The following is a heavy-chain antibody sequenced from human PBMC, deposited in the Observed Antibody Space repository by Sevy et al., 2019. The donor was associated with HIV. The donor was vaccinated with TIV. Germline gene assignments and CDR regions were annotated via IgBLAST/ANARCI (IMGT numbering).Heavy chain of an antibody. CDR2: IWSDGSNK. CDR3: AREERSGTTTSFDY. J-gene: IGHJ4*02. V-gene: IGHV3-33*01. Sequence: GESLKISCAASGFTFSDYGMHWVRQAPGKGLEWVAVIWSDGSNKYYGDSVKGRFTISRDSSKNTLFLQMTSLRVDDTAVYYCAREERSGTTTSFDYWGQGALVTVSS. CDR1: GFTFSDYG. D-gene: IGHD1-7*01.